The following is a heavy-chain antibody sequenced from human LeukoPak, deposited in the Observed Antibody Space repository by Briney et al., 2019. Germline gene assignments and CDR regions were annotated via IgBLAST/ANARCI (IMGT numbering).Heavy chain of an antibody. Sequence: GGSLRLSCAASGFTFSSYGMHWVRQAPGKGLEWVAVISYDGNNKYYADSVKGRFTISRDNSKNTLYLQMNSLRAEDTAVYYCAISPVAGTGWFDYWGQGTLVTVSS. CDR2: ISYDGNNK. CDR3: AISPVAGTGWFDY. D-gene: IGHD6-19*01. V-gene: IGHV3-30*03. J-gene: IGHJ4*02. CDR1: GFTFSSYG.